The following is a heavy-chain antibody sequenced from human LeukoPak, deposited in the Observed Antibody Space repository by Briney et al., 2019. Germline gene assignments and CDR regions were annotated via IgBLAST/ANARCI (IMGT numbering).Heavy chain of an antibody. CDR3: AKDDYYGSGSYYYYYYGIDV. Sequence: PGGSLRLSCAASGFTFSSYGMHWVRQAPGEGLEWVAVISYDGSNKYYADSVKGRFTISRDNSKNTLYLQMNSLRAEDTAVYYCAKDDYYGSGSYYYYYYGIDVWGKGTTVTVSS. CDR2: ISYDGSNK. V-gene: IGHV3-30*18. D-gene: IGHD3-10*01. J-gene: IGHJ6*04. CDR1: GFTFSSYG.